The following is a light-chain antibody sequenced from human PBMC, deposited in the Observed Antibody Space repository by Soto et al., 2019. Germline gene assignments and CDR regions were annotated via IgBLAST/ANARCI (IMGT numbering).Light chain of an antibody. Sequence: EMVMTQSPATLPLTPGERATLSCRASQSVSSYLAWYQQKPCQAPRLLIYDASNRATGIPARFSGTGSGTEFTLTISSLQPEDFATYYCQQYNAYYSFGQGTRWIS. CDR2: DAS. CDR1: QSVSSY. J-gene: IGKJ2*03. V-gene: IGKV3D-15*01. CDR3: QQYNAYYS.